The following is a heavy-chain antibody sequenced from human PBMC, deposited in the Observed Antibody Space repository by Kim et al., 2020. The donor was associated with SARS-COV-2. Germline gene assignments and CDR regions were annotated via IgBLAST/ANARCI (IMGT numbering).Heavy chain of an antibody. CDR3: ASKGVTTVTTSRLAPDAFDI. D-gene: IGHD4-17*01. J-gene: IGHJ3*02. CDR2: ISSSSSYI. V-gene: IGHV3-21*01. CDR1: GFTFSSYS. Sequence: GGSLRLSCAASGFTFSSYSMNWVRQAPGKGLEWVSSISSSSSYIYYADSVKGRFTISRDNAKNSLYLQMNSLRAEDTAVYYCASKGVTTVTTSRLAPDAFDIWGQGTMVTVSS.